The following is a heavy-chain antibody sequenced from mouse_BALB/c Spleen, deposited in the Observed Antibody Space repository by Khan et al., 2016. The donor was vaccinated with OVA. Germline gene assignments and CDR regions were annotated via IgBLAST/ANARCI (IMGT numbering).Heavy chain of an antibody. V-gene: IGHV1S132*01. CDR3: ARGYCGNYEFVY. J-gene: IGHJ3*01. CDR1: GYTFTSYW. Sequence: VQLQESGAELVKPGASVKLSCKTSGYTFTSYWIQWVKQRPGQGLGWIGQIFPGTGTTYYNENFKGKATLTVDTSANTAYMQFSSLTSEDSAVYFCARGYCGNYEFVYWGQGTLVTVSP. D-gene: IGHD2-1*01. CDR2: IFPGTGTT.